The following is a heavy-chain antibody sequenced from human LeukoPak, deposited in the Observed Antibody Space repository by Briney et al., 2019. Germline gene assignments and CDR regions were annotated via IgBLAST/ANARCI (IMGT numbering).Heavy chain of an antibody. CDR3: AREATPSPHNDY. Sequence: GASVKVSCKASGYTFSDYYMHWVRQAPGQGLEWMGWINPNSGGTNYAQKFQGRVTMTRDTSISTAYMELSRLRSDDTAVYYCAREATPSPHNDYWGQGTLVTVSS. CDR2: INPNSGGT. CDR1: GYTFSDYY. D-gene: IGHD5-12*01. J-gene: IGHJ4*02. V-gene: IGHV1-2*02.